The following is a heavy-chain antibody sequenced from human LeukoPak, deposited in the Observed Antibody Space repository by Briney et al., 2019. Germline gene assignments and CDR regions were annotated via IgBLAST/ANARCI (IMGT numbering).Heavy chain of an antibody. V-gene: IGHV3-30*18. Sequence: GGSLRLSCAASGFTFSNYGMHWVRQAPGKGLEWVAVISYDGSNKDYVDSVKGRFTISRDNSKNTLYLQMNSLRVEDTAVYYCAKVHYDSSLTDYWGQGTLVTVSS. J-gene: IGHJ4*02. CDR3: AKVHYDSSLTDY. D-gene: IGHD3-22*01. CDR2: ISYDGSNK. CDR1: GFTFSNYG.